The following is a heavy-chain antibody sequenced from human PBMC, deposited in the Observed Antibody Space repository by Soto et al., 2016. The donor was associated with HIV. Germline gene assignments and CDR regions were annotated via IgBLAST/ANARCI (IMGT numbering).Heavy chain of an antibody. V-gene: IGHV3-23*01. J-gene: IGHJ3*02. CDR2: VSITGGTT. Sequence: EVQLLESGGTLVQPGGSLRLSCRASGFTFSDYPMSWVRQAPGKGLEWLATVSITGGTTYYADSVKGRFTISRDNAKNSLYLQMNSLRAEDTALYYCARSGSMVQEGGAFDIWGQGTMVTVSS. D-gene: IGHD3-10*01. CDR1: GFTFSDYP. CDR3: ARSGSMVQEGGAFDI.